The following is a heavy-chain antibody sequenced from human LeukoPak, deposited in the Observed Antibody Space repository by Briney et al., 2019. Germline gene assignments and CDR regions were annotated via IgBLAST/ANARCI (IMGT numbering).Heavy chain of an antibody. Sequence: GGSLRLSCTASGFTFGDYAINWFRQAPGKGLEYVSAISSSGGSTFYANSVKGRFTISRDNFKSTLYLQMGSLRAEDMALYYCVRRAPGYSSGWLDYWGQGTLVTVSS. V-gene: IGHV3-64*01. CDR3: VRRAPGYSSGWLDY. J-gene: IGHJ4*02. D-gene: IGHD6-19*01. CDR1: GFTFGDYA. CDR2: ISSSGGST.